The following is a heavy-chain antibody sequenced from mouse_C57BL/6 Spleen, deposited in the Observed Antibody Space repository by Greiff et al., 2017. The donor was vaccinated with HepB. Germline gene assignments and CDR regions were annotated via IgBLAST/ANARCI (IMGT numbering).Heavy chain of an antibody. J-gene: IGHJ3*01. CDR3: AGAAQATLAWFAY. Sequence: QVQLKQSGAELVKPGASVKLSCKASGYTFTSYWMHWVKQRPGRGLEWIGRIDPNSGGPKYNEKFKSKATLTVEKPSSKAYMQLSSLTSEDSAVYYCAGAAQATLAWFAYWGQGTLVTVSA. V-gene: IGHV1-72*01. CDR2: IDPNSGGP. D-gene: IGHD3-2*02. CDR1: GYTFTSYW.